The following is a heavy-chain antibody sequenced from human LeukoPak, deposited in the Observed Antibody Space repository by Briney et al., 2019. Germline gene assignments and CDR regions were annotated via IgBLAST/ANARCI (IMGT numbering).Heavy chain of an antibody. CDR1: GFTFDDYA. V-gene: IGHV3-9*03. CDR2: ISWNSGSI. J-gene: IGHJ3*02. Sequence: PGGSLRLSCAASGFTFDDYAMHWVRQAPGKGLEWVSGISWNSGSIGYADSVKGRFTISRDNAKNSLYLQMNSLRAEDMALYYCAKVYYYDSSGPPPMLFDIWGQGTMVTVSS. CDR3: AKVYYYDSSGPPPMLFDI. D-gene: IGHD3-22*01.